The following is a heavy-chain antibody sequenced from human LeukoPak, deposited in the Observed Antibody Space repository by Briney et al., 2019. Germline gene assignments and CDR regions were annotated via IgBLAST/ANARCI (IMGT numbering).Heavy chain of an antibody. J-gene: IGHJ4*02. CDR3: ATTAVLY. V-gene: IGHV3-23*01. D-gene: IGHD1-1*01. CDR2: ISGSGGST. CDR1: AFTFNNYW. Sequence: GGSLRLSCVASAFTFNNYWMHWVRQAPGKGLEWVSAISGSGGSTYYADSVKGRFTISRDNSKNTLYLQMNSLRAEDTAVYYCATTAVLYWGQGTLVTVSS.